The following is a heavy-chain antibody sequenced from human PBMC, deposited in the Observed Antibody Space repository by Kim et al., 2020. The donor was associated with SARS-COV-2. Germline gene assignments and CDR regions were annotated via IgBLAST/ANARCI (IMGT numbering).Heavy chain of an antibody. CDR2: INHSGRT. J-gene: IGHJ3*01. V-gene: IGHV4-34*01. Sequence: SETLSLTCAVYGGSFSGYYWSWIRQPPGKGLEWIGEINHSGRTNYNPSLKSRVTISVDTSKNQFSLKLTSVTAADAALYFCARRLSNTSVWGSHYGDFWG. CDR1: GGSFSGYY. D-gene: IGHD3-16*01. CDR3: ARRLSNTSVWGSHYGDF.